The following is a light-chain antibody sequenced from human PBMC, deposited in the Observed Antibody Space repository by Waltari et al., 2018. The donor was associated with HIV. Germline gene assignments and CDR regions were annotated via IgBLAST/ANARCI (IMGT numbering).Light chain of an antibody. CDR3: YSTDSSGTQRI. Sequence: SYELTQPPSVSVSPGQTARIPSPGHALPKQQVYWYQQKSGQAPVLVLYDDNRRPSGIPARFSGFSSGTVATLTITGAREEDEGHYHCYSTDSSGTQRIFGGGTSLTVL. CDR1: ALPKQQ. V-gene: IGLV3-10*01. CDR2: DDN. J-gene: IGLJ2*01.